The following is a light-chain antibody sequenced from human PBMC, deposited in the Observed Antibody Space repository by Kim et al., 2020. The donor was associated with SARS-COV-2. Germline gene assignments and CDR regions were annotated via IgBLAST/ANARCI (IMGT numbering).Light chain of an antibody. CDR1: QSVSSSH. V-gene: IGKV3-20*01. Sequence: SPGERATLSCRASQSVSSSHLAWYQQKPGQAPRVLIYDASRRATGIPDRFSGSGSGTDFTLTISRVEPEDFAVNYCQQYGSSPRTFGQGTKVDIK. CDR3: QQYGSSPRT. J-gene: IGKJ1*01. CDR2: DAS.